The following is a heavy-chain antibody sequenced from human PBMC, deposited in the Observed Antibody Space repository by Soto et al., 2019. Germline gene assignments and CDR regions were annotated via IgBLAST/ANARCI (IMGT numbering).Heavy chain of an antibody. CDR2: ISFDGNII. CDR3: ARTFDTITYYFDY. V-gene: IGHV3-30-3*01. CDR1: DFSFSSYA. J-gene: IGHJ4*01. Sequence: PGGSLRLSCAASDFSFSSYAMHWIRQAPGKGLEWLAVISFDGNIIQYADSVKGRFIISRDNSKNTLYLQMNSLRGDDTAVYYCARTFDTITYYFDYWGHVTLVTVSS. D-gene: IGHD3-9*01.